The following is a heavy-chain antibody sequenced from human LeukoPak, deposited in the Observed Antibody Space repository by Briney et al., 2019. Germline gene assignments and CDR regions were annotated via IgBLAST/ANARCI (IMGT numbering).Heavy chain of an antibody. D-gene: IGHD6-6*01. V-gene: IGHV3-30*02. Sequence: GGSLRLSCAASGFTFSSYGMHWVRQAPGKGLEWVAFIRYDGSNEYYADSVKGRFTISRDNSKNTLYLQMNSLRAEDTAVYYCAKGRIAAVRTNLFDYWGQGTLVTVSS. J-gene: IGHJ4*02. CDR2: IRYDGSNE. CDR3: AKGRIAAVRTNLFDY. CDR1: GFTFSSYG.